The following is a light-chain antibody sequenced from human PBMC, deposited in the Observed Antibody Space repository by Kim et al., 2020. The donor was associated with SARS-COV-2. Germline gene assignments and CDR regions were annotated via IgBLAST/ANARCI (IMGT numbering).Light chain of an antibody. CDR1: PSINNR. Sequence: DIQMTQSPSSLSASVGDRVTITCRTSPSINNRLIWYQQRTGKAPNLLIYAASNLQPGVPSRFSASGSGTDFTLTIINLQPGDCATYYCRQGDTASCTFGQGTRLEF. V-gene: IGKV1-39*01. CDR2: AAS. J-gene: IGKJ2*02. CDR3: RQGDTASCT.